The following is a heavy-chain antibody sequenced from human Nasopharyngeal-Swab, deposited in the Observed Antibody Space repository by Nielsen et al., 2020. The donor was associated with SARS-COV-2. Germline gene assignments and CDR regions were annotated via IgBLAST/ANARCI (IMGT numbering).Heavy chain of an antibody. J-gene: IGHJ4*02. D-gene: IGHD1-14*01. CDR2: TNPDTGNT. CDR3: ARKGRNFAFDY. V-gene: IGHV1-3*01. CDR1: GYTFTDYA. Sequence: ASVKVSCKASGYTFTDYAIHWVRQAPGQGLEWLGWTNPDTGNTLYSQTFQGRIAITRDTSANTASLEVNSLTSEDTAVYFCARKGRNFAFDYWGQGTLVTVSS.